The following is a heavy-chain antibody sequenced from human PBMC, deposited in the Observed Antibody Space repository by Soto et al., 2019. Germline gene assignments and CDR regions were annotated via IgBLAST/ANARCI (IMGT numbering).Heavy chain of an antibody. D-gene: IGHD6-19*01. Sequence: EVQLVESGGCLVQPGGSLRLSCAASGFTFSSYDMHWVRQATGKGLEWVSAIGTAGDTYYPGSVKGRFTISRENAKNSLYLQMNSLRAGDTDVYYCARLVAVAGHRWFDPWGQGTLVTVSS. CDR1: GFTFSSYD. V-gene: IGHV3-13*01. J-gene: IGHJ5*02. CDR3: ARLVAVAGHRWFDP. CDR2: IGTAGDT.